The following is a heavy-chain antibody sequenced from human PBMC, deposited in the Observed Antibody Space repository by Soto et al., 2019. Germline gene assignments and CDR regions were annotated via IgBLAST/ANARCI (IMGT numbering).Heavy chain of an antibody. D-gene: IGHD5-12*01. Sequence: EEQLLDSGGGLVQPGGSLRLSCVASGFTFSTYAMSWVRQAPGKGLEWVSGIGGNGGTTRYADSVKGRFTISRDNSKNTVYLQMNSLRVEDTAVYYCAKTLYGGCDYWGRGTLVTVSS. CDR3: AKTLYGGCDY. CDR1: GFTFSTYA. J-gene: IGHJ4*02. CDR2: IGGNGGTT. V-gene: IGHV3-23*01.